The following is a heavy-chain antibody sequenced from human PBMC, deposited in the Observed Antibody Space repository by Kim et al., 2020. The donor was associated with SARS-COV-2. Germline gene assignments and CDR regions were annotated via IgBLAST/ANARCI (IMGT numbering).Heavy chain of an antibody. J-gene: IGHJ4*02. CDR3: ARGEQQPILY. V-gene: IGHV1-18*01. Sequence: NTNYAQKLQGRVTMTTDTSTSTAYMELRSLRSDDTAVYYCARGEQQPILYWGQGTLVTVSS. D-gene: IGHD6-13*01. CDR2: NT.